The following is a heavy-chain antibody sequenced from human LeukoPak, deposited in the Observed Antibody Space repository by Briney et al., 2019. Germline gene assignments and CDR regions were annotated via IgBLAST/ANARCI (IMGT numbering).Heavy chain of an antibody. V-gene: IGHV3-21*01. J-gene: IGHJ4*02. CDR1: GFTFSSYS. Sequence: GGSLRLSCAASGFTFSSYSMNWVRQAPGKGLEWVSSISSSSSYIYYADSVKGRFTISRDNAKNSLYLQMNSLRAEDTAVYYCAKDHGYSYGLDYWGQGTLVTVSS. CDR2: ISSSSSYI. D-gene: IGHD5-18*01. CDR3: AKDHGYSYGLDY.